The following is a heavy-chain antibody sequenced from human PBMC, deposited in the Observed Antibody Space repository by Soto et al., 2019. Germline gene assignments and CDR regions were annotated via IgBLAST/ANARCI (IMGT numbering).Heavy chain of an antibody. V-gene: IGHV3-33*01. Sequence: GSLRLSCAASGFTFSSYGMHWVRQAPGKGLEWVAVIWYDGSNKYYADSVKGRFTISRDNSKNTLYLQMNSLRAEDTAVYYCARRYCSGGSCYSGDAFDIWGQGTMVTVSS. D-gene: IGHD2-15*01. CDR1: GFTFSSYG. CDR2: IWYDGSNK. J-gene: IGHJ3*02. CDR3: ARRYCSGGSCYSGDAFDI.